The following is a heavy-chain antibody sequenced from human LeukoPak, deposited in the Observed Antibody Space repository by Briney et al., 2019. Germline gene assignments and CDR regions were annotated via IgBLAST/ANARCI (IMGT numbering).Heavy chain of an antibody. CDR1: GFSVTNNY. D-gene: IGHD5-24*01. CDR2: FYVGGAT. CDR3: ARGDGYNFFDY. Sequence: GSLRLSCAVSGFSVTNNYMSWVRQAPGKGLEWVSGFYVGGATYYADSVKGRFTISRDNSENTLYLQMKSLRAEDTAVYYCARGDGYNFFDYWGQGTLVTVSS. J-gene: IGHJ4*02. V-gene: IGHV3-53*01.